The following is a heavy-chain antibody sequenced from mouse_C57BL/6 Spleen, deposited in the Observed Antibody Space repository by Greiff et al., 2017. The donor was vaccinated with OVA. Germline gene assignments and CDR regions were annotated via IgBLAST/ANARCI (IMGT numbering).Heavy chain of an antibody. J-gene: IGHJ2*01. CDR1: GFTFSSYT. Sequence: EVQLVESGGGLVKPGGSLKLSCAASGFTFSSYTMSWVRQTPEKRLEWVATISGGGGNTYYPDSVKGRFTISRDNAKNTLYLQMSSLRSEDTALYYCARGNYYGSSPLYYFGYWGQGTTLTVSS. V-gene: IGHV5-9*01. CDR3: ARGNYYGSSPLYYFGY. D-gene: IGHD1-1*01. CDR2: ISGGGGNT.